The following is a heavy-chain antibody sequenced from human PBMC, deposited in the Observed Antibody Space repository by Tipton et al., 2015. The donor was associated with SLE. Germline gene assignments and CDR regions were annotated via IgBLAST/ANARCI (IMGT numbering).Heavy chain of an antibody. CDR1: GASISSYS. Sequence: TLSLTCTVSGASISSYSWSWIRQPPGKGLEWIGYIYYSGSTNYNPSLKSRVTMSVDTSKRQFSLKLSSVTAADTAVYYCARHFRQQLVRGGYFDYWGQGTLVTVSS. CDR3: ARHFRQQLVRGGYFDY. CDR2: IYYSGST. J-gene: IGHJ4*02. V-gene: IGHV4-59*08. D-gene: IGHD6-13*01.